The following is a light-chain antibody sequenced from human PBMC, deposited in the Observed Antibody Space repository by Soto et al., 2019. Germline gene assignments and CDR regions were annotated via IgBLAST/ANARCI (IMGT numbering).Light chain of an antibody. CDR3: SSYTTSSSWV. V-gene: IGLV2-14*01. CDR1: SSDVGGYNY. Sequence: LTQPASVSGSPGQSITISCTGTSSDVGGYNYVSWFQQHPGKAPKLMIYVVSNRPSGISNRFSGSKSGNTASLTISGLQAEDEADYYCSSYTTSSSWVFGGGTKLTVL. CDR2: VVS. J-gene: IGLJ3*02.